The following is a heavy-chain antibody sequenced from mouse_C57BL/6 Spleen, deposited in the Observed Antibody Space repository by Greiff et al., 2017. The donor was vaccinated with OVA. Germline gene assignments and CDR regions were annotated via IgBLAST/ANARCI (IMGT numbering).Heavy chain of an antibody. Sequence: EVQGVESGGGLVQPKGSLKLSCAASGFTFNTYAMHWVRQAPGKGLEWVARIRSKSSNYATYYADSVKDRFTISRDDSQSMLYLQMNNLKTEDTAMYYCVREGGSSYLPYWYFDVWGTGTTVTVSS. CDR3: VREGGSSYLPYWYFDV. J-gene: IGHJ1*03. CDR1: GFTFNTYA. CDR2: IRSKSSNYAT. D-gene: IGHD1-1*01. V-gene: IGHV10-3*01.